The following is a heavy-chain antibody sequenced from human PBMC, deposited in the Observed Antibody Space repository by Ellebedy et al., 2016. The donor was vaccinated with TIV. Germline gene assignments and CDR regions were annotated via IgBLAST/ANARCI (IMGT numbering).Heavy chain of an antibody. Sequence: GGSLRLSCGASGFSFRSYWMTWVRQAPGKGLEWVANIKQDESEKFYVDSVTGRFTISRDNAKNSLYLQMSSLRVEDTAVYYCATDGSYGDYRSPTHAFVMWGQGTMVAVSS. CDR3: ATDGSYGDYRSPTHAFVM. CDR1: GFSFRSYW. V-gene: IGHV3-7*01. D-gene: IGHD4-17*01. J-gene: IGHJ3*02. CDR2: IKQDESEK.